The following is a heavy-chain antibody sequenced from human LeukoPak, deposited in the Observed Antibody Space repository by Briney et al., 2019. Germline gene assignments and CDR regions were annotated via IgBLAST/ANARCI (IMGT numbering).Heavy chain of an antibody. CDR3: ARNDGAIWSGYPLYFQH. Sequence: ASVKVSCKASGYTFTGYYMHWVRQAPGQGLEWMGWINPNSGGTNYAQKFQGRVTMTRDTSISTAYMELSRLRSDDTAVYYCARNDGAIWSGYPLYFQHWGQGTLVTVSS. J-gene: IGHJ1*01. V-gene: IGHV1-2*02. CDR1: GYTFTGYY. CDR2: INPNSGGT. D-gene: IGHD3-3*01.